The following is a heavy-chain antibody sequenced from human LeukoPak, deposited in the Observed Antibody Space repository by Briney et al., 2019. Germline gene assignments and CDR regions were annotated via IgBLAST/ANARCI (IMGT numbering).Heavy chain of an antibody. J-gene: IGHJ4*02. D-gene: IGHD3-22*01. Sequence: SETLSLTCTLAGRSIYNYYSSWVRHPAGKGLEWIGRIYTSGSTDYSPSLKSRVTISLDTSKNQFSLHLFSVTAADTAVYFCARESKTYDGSGYYHDSWGQGTLVTVSS. V-gene: IGHV4-4*07. CDR3: ARESKTYDGSGYYHDS. CDR1: GRSIYNYY. CDR2: IYTSGST.